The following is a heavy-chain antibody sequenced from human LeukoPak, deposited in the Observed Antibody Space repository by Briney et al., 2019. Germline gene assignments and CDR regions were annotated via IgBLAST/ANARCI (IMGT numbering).Heavy chain of an antibody. Sequence: SETLSLTCTVSGGSISNHYWSWIRQPPGKGLEWIGYIYYSGSTNYNPSLKSRVTISVDTSKNQFSLKLSSVTAADTAVYYCARHRGGSRGAFDIWGQGTMVTVSS. CDR1: GGSISNHY. V-gene: IGHV4-59*08. CDR3: ARHRGGSRGAFDI. J-gene: IGHJ3*02. CDR2: IYYSGST. D-gene: IGHD2-15*01.